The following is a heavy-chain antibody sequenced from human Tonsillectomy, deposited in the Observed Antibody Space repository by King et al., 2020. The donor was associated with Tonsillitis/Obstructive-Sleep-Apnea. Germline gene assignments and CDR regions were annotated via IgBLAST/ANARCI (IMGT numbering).Heavy chain of an antibody. D-gene: IGHD3-16*01. J-gene: IGHJ6*04. CDR2: IKQDGSEK. V-gene: IGHV3-7*01. CDR1: RFTFSSYW. CDR3: ARDGGVGEWDV. Sequence: VQLVESGGGLVQPGGSLRLSCAASRFTFSSYWMSWVRQAPGKGPEWVANIKQDGSEKYYVDSVKGRFTISRDNAKNSLYLQMNSLRAEDTAVYYCARDGGVGEWDVWGKGTTVTVSS.